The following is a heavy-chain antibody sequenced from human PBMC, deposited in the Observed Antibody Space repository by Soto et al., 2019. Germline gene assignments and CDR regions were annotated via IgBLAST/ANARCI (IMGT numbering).Heavy chain of an antibody. J-gene: IGHJ3*01. CDR1: GASINSNS. V-gene: IGHV4-59*01. CDR3: AREGEYCSSTTCSTAFDV. Sequence: ETLSLTCPASGASINSNSWSWIRQAPGKGLEWIGYIHYSGSTKNNLSLKSGVTISMDTSKNHLSLQVNSGTAADTAVYYCAREGEYCSSTTCSTAFDVWGQGTLVTVSS. D-gene: IGHD2-2*02. CDR2: IHYSGST.